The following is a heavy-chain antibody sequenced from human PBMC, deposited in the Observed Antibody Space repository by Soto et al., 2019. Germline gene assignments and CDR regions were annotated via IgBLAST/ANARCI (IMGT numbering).Heavy chain of an antibody. V-gene: IGHV3-53*04. CDR1: GFTVSSNY. CDR3: ARDRRIAVAGTADYYYGMDV. J-gene: IGHJ6*02. CDR2: IYSGGST. Sequence: EVQLVESGGGLVQPGGSLRLSCAASGFTVSSNYMSWVRQAPGKGLEWVSVIYSGGSTYYADSVKGRFTISRHNSKNTEYXXMNSLRAEDTAVYYCARDRRIAVAGTADYYYGMDVWGQGTTVTVSS. D-gene: IGHD6-19*01.